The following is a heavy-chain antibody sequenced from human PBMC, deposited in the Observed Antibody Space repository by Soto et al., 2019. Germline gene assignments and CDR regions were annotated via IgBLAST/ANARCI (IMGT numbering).Heavy chain of an antibody. CDR2: INDNGDDK. Sequence: PGGSLRLSCSASGFDFSAYAMHWVRQAPEKRLEYISAINDNGDDKYYTQSVEGRFTISRDNSKNTLFLHMTSLRPEDTANYHCVKGRCRYNNCYTVPLDFWGQRTLVTVSS. D-gene: IGHD2-2*02. CDR3: VKGRCRYNNCYTVPLDF. CDR1: GFDFSAYA. V-gene: IGHV3-64D*06. J-gene: IGHJ4*02.